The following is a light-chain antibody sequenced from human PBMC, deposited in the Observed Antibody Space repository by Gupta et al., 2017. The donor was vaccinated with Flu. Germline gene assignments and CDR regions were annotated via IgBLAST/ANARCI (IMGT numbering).Light chain of an antibody. J-gene: IGLJ2*01. CDR1: SSNIGNNY. CDR3: GTWDSSRSAVV. V-gene: IGLV1-51*02. CDR2: ENN. Sequence: HSVLTPPPPVSAAPGQKVTISCSGSSSNIGNNYVSWYQQLPGTAPKLLIYENNKRPSGVPDRFSGSKSGTSATLGITGLQTGDEADYYCGTWDSSRSAVVFGGGTKLTVL.